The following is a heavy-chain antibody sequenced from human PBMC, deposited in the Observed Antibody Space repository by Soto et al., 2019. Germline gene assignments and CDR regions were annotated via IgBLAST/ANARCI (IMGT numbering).Heavy chain of an antibody. CDR3: ARIGAGGWDIPFDV. V-gene: IGHV3-48*03. CDR1: GFTFNSYE. CDR2: ISDSGHTI. D-gene: IGHD6-19*01. J-gene: IGHJ4*02. Sequence: EVQLVESGGRLVQPGGSLRLSCAASGFTFNSYEMTWVRQAPGKGLEWISYISDSGHTIHYADSVKGRFTISRDSADNSLYIQMDSLRAEDTAVYYCARIGAGGWDIPFDVWGQGTLVTVSS.